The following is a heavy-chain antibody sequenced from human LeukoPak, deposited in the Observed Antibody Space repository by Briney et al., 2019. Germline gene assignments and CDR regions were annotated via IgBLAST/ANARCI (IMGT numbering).Heavy chain of an antibody. CDR2: ISGSGGST. V-gene: IGHV3-23*01. D-gene: IGHD3-10*01. Sequence: GGSLRLSCAASGFTFSSYAMNWVRQAPGKGLEWVSAISGSGGSTYYADSAKGRFTISRDNSKNTLYLQMNSLRVEDTAVYYCAKLVSTSPYFYYYMDVWGKRTTVTVSS. J-gene: IGHJ6*03. CDR3: AKLVSTSPYFYYYMDV. CDR1: GFTFSSYA.